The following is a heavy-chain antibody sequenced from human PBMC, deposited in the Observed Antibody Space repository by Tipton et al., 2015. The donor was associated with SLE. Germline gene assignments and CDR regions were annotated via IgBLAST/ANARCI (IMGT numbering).Heavy chain of an antibody. D-gene: IGHD2-15*01. CDR3: ARAEGSWDAFDI. V-gene: IGHV4-38-2*02. J-gene: IGHJ3*02. CDR1: SFSISSGHY. Sequence: TLSLTCTVSSFSISSGHYWGWVRQPPGKGLEWIGTIHHSGSTNYNPSLKSRVTISVDTSKNQFSLKLSSVTAADTAVYYCARAEGSWDAFDIWGQGTMVTVSS. CDR2: IHHSGST.